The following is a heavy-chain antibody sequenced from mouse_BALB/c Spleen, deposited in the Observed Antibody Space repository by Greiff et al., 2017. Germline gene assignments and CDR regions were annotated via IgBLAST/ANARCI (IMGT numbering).Heavy chain of an antibody. D-gene: IGHD1-1*02. CDR1: GYTFSSYW. V-gene: IGHV1-9*01. CDR2: ILPGSGST. CDR3: ARRWPNYAMDY. Sequence: QVQLQQSGAELMKPGASVKISCKATGYTFSSYWIEWVKQRPGHGLEWIGEILPGSGSTNYNEKFKGKATFTADTSSNTAYMQLSSLTSEDSAVYYCARRWPNYAMDYWGQGTSVTVSS. J-gene: IGHJ4*01.